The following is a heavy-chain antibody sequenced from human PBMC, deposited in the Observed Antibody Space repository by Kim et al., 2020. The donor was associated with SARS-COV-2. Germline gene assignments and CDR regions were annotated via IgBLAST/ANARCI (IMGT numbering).Heavy chain of an antibody. CDR2: GNT. D-gene: IGHD3-16*01. J-gene: IGHJ6*02. CDR3: VRRGNGMDV. V-gene: IGHV1-3*01. Sequence: GNTRYLQNFQGRVTITRDTAASTACMELSSRTSDDTAVYYCVRRGNGMDVWGQGTTVTVSS.